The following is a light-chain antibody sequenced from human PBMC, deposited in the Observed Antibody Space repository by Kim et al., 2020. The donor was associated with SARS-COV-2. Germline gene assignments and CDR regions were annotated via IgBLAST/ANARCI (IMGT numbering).Light chain of an antibody. Sequence: PGPTCTLPCSSSTGPGTSSHFPYWFQQRPGQAPRTLISDTTNTHSWTPARFSGSLLGDKAALTLSGAQPEDEADYYCLLSYSGVWVFGGGTQLTVL. V-gene: IGLV7-46*01. J-gene: IGLJ3*02. CDR1: TGPGTSSHF. CDR3: LLSYSGVWV. CDR2: DTT.